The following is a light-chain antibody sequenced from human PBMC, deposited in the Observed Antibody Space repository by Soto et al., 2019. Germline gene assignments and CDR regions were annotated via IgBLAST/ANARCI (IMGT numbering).Light chain of an antibody. CDR1: VIGSIS. Sequence: SYELTQPPSVSVAPGQTASITCGGNVIGSISVHWYQQKQGQAPVLVVFDDSDRPSGIPERFSGSNSRNTATLTISRVEAGDEADYYCQVWDSSSDHVIFGGGTKVTVL. CDR3: QVWDSSSDHVI. CDR2: DDS. J-gene: IGLJ2*01. V-gene: IGLV3-21*02.